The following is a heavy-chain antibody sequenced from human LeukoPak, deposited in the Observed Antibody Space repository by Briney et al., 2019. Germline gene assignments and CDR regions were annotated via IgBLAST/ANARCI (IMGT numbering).Heavy chain of an antibody. J-gene: IGHJ4*02. CDR1: GGSISSGHY. CDR2: ISYNGST. Sequence: PSQTLSLTCTVSGGSISSGHYWSWIRQPAGKGLEWIGYISYNGSTNYNPSLKSRVTISVDTSKNQFSLKLSSVTAADTAVYYCAEYVWGSYPTFEDYWGQGTLVTVSS. CDR3: AEYVWGSYPTFEDY. V-gene: IGHV4-61*10. D-gene: IGHD3-16*02.